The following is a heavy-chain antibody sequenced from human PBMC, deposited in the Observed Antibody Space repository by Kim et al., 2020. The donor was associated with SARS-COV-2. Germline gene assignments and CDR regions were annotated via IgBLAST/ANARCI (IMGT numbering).Heavy chain of an antibody. D-gene: IGHD6-19*01. CDR3: ARAILFSGLYGY. J-gene: IGHJ4*02. V-gene: IGHV1-3*01. Sequence: YYQKAQGRVTITRDTSASTAYMELSSLRSEDTAVYYCARAILFSGLYGYWGQGTLVTVSS.